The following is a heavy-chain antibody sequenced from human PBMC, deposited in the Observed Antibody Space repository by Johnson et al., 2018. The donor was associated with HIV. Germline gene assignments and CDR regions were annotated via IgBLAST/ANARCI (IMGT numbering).Heavy chain of an antibody. CDR2: NPKGTKT. J-gene: IGHJ3*02. D-gene: IGHD1-26*01. V-gene: IGHV3-25*03. CDR3: AGLGGSHDAFDI. Sequence: VQLVESGGNLVQPGGSLRLSCAASGFTFSRYYMKCVRQAPGNGLELVGQVNPKGTKTNLIESAKGRFTISRDNSKNTLYLQMNSLRAEDMAVYYCAGLGGSHDAFDIWGQGTLVTVSS. CDR1: GFTFSRYY.